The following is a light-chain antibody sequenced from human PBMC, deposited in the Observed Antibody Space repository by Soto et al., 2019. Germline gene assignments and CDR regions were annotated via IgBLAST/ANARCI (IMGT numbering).Light chain of an antibody. J-gene: IGLJ1*01. CDR3: AVWDDSLNGHV. Sequence: QSVLTQPPSASGTPGQTVTISCSGNSSKIGTSSVHWYKHLPGTAPKPLIYTNDQRPSGVPDRFSGSKSGTSASLAISGLQSEDEADYYCAVWDDSLNGHVFGAGTKVTVL. CDR2: TND. V-gene: IGLV1-44*01. CDR1: SSKIGTSS.